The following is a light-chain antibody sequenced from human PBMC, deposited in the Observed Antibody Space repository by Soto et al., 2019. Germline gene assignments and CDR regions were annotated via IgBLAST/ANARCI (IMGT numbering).Light chain of an antibody. CDR1: QSVSSD. V-gene: IGKV3-15*01. CDR3: QQYNNWPPWT. Sequence: EIVMTQSPATLSVSPGERATLSCRASQSVSSDLAWYQQKPGQAPRLLIYGASTRATGIPARFSGSGSGTEVTLTIISLQSEDVAVYYCQQYNNWPPWTFGQGTKVDIK. J-gene: IGKJ1*01. CDR2: GAS.